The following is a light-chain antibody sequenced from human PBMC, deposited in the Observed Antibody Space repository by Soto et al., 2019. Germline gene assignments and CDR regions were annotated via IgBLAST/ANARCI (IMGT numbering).Light chain of an antibody. J-gene: IGKJ1*01. CDR1: QSVSSSY. CDR2: GAS. Sequence: EIVLTQSPGTLSASPGERATLSCRASQSVSSSYLAWYQQKPGQAPRLLIYGASSRATGIPDRFSGSGSGTDLTLTISRLEPEDFAVYYCQHYGSSLWTFGQGTKVEIK. V-gene: IGKV3-20*01. CDR3: QHYGSSLWT.